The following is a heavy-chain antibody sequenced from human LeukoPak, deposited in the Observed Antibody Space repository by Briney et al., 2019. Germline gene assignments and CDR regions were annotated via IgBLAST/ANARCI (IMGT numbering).Heavy chain of an antibody. CDR3: ARDLGGSGWSGGAFDI. Sequence: SETLSLTCTVSGGSISSYYWSWIRQPPGKGLEWIGYIYYSGSTNYNPSLKRRVTISVDTSKNQFSLKLSSVTAADTAVYYCARDLGGSGWSGGAFDIWGQGTMVTVSS. CDR2: IYYSGST. D-gene: IGHD6-19*01. CDR1: GGSISSYY. V-gene: IGHV4-59*01. J-gene: IGHJ3*02.